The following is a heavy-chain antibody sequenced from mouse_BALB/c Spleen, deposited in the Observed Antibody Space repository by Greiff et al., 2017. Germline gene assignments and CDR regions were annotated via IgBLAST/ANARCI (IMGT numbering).Heavy chain of an antibody. CDR3: ARSYGNYRYAMDY. D-gene: IGHD2-1*01. CDR1: GYSITSDYA. CDR2: ISYSGST. Sequence: EVKLVESGPGLVKPSQSLSLTCTVTGYSITSDYAWNWIRQFPGNKLEWMGYISYSGSTSYNPSLKSRISITRDTSKNQFFLQLNSVTTEDTATYYCARSYGNYRYAMDYWGQGTSVTVSS. V-gene: IGHV3-2*02. J-gene: IGHJ4*01.